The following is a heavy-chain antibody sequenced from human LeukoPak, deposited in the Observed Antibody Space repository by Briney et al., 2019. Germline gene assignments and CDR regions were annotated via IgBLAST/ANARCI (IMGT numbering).Heavy chain of an antibody. Sequence: SVKVSCKASEGTFSSYAISWVRQAPGQGLEWMGGIIPIFGTANYAQKFQGRVTITTDESTSTAYMELSSLRSEDTAVYYCARFVLVPAALDYWGQGTLVTVSS. V-gene: IGHV1-69*05. CDR1: EGTFSSYA. CDR3: ARFVLVPAALDY. CDR2: IIPIFGTA. D-gene: IGHD2-2*01. J-gene: IGHJ4*02.